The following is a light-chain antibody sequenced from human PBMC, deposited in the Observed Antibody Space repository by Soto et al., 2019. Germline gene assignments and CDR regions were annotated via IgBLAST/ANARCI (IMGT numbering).Light chain of an antibody. V-gene: IGKV1-5*01. CDR3: QQLNSYPPT. J-gene: IGKJ1*01. CDR1: QSMSRW. Sequence: MTHSPSTLSATVGDRVTIPCRASQSMSRWLAWYQQKPGKAHKLLIYDASSLESGVPSRFSGSGSGTDFTLTISSLQPEDFATYYCQQLNSYPPTFAQGTKV. CDR2: DAS.